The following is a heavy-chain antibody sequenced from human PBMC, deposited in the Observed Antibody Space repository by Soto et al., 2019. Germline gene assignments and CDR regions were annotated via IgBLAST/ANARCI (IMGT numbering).Heavy chain of an antibody. CDR3: ARDSAMATEPFDY. D-gene: IGHD5-18*01. V-gene: IGHV3-48*01. J-gene: IGHJ4*02. Sequence: EVQLVESGGGLVQPGGSLRLSCAASGFTFSSYSMNWVRQAPGKGLEWVSHISSSSSTIYYADSVKGRFTISRDNAKNSLYLQMNSLRAEDTAVYYCARDSAMATEPFDYWGQGTLVTVSS. CDR1: GFTFSSYS. CDR2: ISSSSSTI.